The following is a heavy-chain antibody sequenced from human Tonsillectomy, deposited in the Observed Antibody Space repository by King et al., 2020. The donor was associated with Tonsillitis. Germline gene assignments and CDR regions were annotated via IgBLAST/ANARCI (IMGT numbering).Heavy chain of an antibody. CDR2: IRYDGSNK. CDR1: GFTFSSYG. J-gene: IGHJ4*02. D-gene: IGHD3-10*01. CDR3: AKGSTGYATDY. Sequence: VQLVESGGGVVQPGGSLRLSCAASGFTFSSYGMHWDRQAPGKGLEWVAFIRYDGSNKYYADSVKGRFTISRDNSKNTLYLQMNSLRAEDTAVYYCAKGSTGYATDYWGQGTLVTVSS. V-gene: IGHV3-30*02.